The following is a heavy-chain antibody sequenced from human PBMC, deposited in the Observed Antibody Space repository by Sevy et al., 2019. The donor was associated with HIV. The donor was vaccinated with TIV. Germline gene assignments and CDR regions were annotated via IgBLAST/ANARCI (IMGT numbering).Heavy chain of an antibody. CDR3: ARGLGYYDTSGYSLFDY. D-gene: IGHD3-22*01. CDR1: GLTFSNYE. J-gene: IGHJ4*02. V-gene: IGHV3-48*03. Sequence: GGSLRLSCTASGLTFSNYEMNWIRQAPGKGLEWVSDIGRSGSPIYYADSVKGRFTISRDNAKNSLYLQMNTLRAEDTAVYYCARGLGYYDTSGYSLFDYWGQRTLVTVSS. CDR2: IGRSGSPI.